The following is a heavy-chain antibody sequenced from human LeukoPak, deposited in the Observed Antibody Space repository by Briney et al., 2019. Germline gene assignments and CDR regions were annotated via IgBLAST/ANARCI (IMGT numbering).Heavy chain of an antibody. D-gene: IGHD2-21*02. Sequence: GGSLRLSCAASRFFFPDSFMSWIRQAPGKGLEWISYLTNSGSAIYADSVRGRFTISRDNAKNSLYLQMDSLGAEDTAVYFCARRMDDVTVWISWGQGTLVTVAS. CDR3: ARRMDDVTVWIS. CDR1: RFFFPDSF. J-gene: IGHJ5*02. CDR2: LTNSGSAI. V-gene: IGHV3-11*01.